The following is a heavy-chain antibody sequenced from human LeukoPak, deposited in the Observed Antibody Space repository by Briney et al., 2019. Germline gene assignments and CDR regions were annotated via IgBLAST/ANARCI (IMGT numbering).Heavy chain of an antibody. Sequence: GGSLRLSCAACGFTFSSYWMHWVRQAPGKGLVWVSRINSDGSSTSYADSVKGRFTISRDNAKNTLYLQMKSLRAEDTAVYYCARGFGQLWFGELLHYDYWGQGTLVTVSS. D-gene: IGHD3-10*01. V-gene: IGHV3-74*01. J-gene: IGHJ4*02. CDR1: GFTFSSYW. CDR3: ARGFGQLWFGELLHYDY. CDR2: INSDGSST.